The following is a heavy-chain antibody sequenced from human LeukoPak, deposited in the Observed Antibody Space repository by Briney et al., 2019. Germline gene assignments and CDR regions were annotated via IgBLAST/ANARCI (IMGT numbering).Heavy chain of an antibody. CDR3: ARAAGNDYGDYVDPPDDYYFDY. Sequence: ASVKVSCKASGYTFTSYYMHWVRQAPGQGLEWMGIINPSGGSTSYAQKFQGRVTMTRDTSTSTVYMELSSLRSEDTAVYYCARAAGNDYGDYVDPPDDYYFDYWGQGTLVTVSS. V-gene: IGHV1-46*01. J-gene: IGHJ4*02. CDR1: GYTFTSYY. CDR2: INPSGGST. D-gene: IGHD4-17*01.